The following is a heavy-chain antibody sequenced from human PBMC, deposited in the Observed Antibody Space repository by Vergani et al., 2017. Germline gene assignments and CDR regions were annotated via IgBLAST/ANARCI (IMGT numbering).Heavy chain of an antibody. J-gene: IGHJ3*02. Sequence: QVQLVQSGAEVKKPGASVKVSCRASGYPFTGYYMHWVRQAPGQGLEWMGWINPNSGGTNYAQKFQGRVTMTRDTSISTAYMELSRLRSDDTAVYYCARGRITMVRGVNRDAFDIWGQGTMVTVSS. CDR3: ARGRITMVRGVNRDAFDI. D-gene: IGHD3-10*01. V-gene: IGHV1-2*02. CDR1: GYPFTGYY. CDR2: INPNSGGT.